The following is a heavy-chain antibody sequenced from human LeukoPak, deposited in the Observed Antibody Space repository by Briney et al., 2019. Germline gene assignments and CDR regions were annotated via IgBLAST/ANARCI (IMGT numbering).Heavy chain of an antibody. CDR3: ARDGGPANWFDP. D-gene: IGHD2-15*01. CDR1: GGSISSGGYY. J-gene: IGHJ5*02. CDR2: IYYSGST. Sequence: SETLSLTCTVSGGSISSGGYYWSWLRQHPGKGLEWIGYIYYSGSTYYNPSLKSRVTISVDTSKNQFSLKLSSVTAADTAVYYCARDGGPANWFDPWGQGTLVTVSS. V-gene: IGHV4-31*03.